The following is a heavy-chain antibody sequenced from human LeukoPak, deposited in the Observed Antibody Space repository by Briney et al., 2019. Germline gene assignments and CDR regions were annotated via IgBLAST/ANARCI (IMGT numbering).Heavy chain of an antibody. Sequence: GGSLRLSCAASGFTFDDYGMSWVRQAPGKGLEWVSGINWNGGSTGYADSVKGRFTISRDNAKNSLYLQMNSLRAEDTALYYCAREGEPGGYCSSTSCYTFDYWGQGTLVTVSS. CDR1: GFTFDDYG. CDR3: AREGEPGGYCSSTSCYTFDY. D-gene: IGHD2-2*02. V-gene: IGHV3-20*04. CDR2: INWNGGST. J-gene: IGHJ4*02.